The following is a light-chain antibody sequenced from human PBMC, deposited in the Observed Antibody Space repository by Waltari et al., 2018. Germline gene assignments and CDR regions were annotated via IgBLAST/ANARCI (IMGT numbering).Light chain of an antibody. Sequence: QSVLTQPPSASGTPGQRVTISCSGSRSNIGSNTVNWYQQLPRTAPKLLIYNDNQRPSGVPDRFSGSKSGTSASLAISGLQSEDEADYYCAAWDDSLNGVVFGGGTKVTVL. V-gene: IGLV1-44*01. CDR3: AAWDDSLNGVV. CDR1: RSNIGSNT. J-gene: IGLJ2*01. CDR2: NDN.